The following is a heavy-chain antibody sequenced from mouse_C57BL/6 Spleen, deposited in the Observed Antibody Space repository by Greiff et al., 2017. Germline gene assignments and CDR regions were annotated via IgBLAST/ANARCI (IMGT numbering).Heavy chain of an antibody. Sequence: EVQLQESGGGLVKPGGSLKLSCAASGFTFSSYAMSWFRQTPEKRLEWVATIIDGGSYTYYPDNVKGRFTISRDNAKNNLYLQMSHLKSEDTAMYYCAREGTGTGGYYFGYWGQGTTLTVSS. V-gene: IGHV5-4*01. D-gene: IGHD4-1*01. CDR2: IIDGGSYT. CDR1: GFTFSSYA. CDR3: AREGTGTGGYYFGY. J-gene: IGHJ2*01.